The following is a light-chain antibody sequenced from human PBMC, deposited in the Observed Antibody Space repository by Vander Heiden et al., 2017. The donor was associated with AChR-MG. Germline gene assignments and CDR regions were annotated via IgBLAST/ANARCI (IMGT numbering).Light chain of an antibody. J-gene: IGKJ1*01. V-gene: IGKV1-39*01. CDR2: AAS. CDR3: QQSYSTPRT. Sequence: IQMTQSPSSLSASIVARVTITCRASQGISRYLNWYQQKPGKAPKLLCYAASRLQSGLPSRFSGSGSGTDFTLTISTLPPEDFATYYCQQSYSTPRTFGQGTKVEIK. CDR1: QGISRY.